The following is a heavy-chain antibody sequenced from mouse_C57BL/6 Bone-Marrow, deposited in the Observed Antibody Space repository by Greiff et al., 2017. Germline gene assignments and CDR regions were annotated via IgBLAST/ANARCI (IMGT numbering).Heavy chain of an antibody. CDR2: IDPSDSYT. CDR1: GYTFTSYW. V-gene: IGHV1-69*01. J-gene: IGHJ1*03. D-gene: IGHD1-1*01. CDR3: ARESLLLPPEYFDV. Sequence: QVQLKQPGAELVMPGASVKLSCKASGYTFTSYWMHWVKQRPGQGLEWIGEIDPSDSYTNYTQKFKGKFTLTVDKSSNTAYMQLSSLTSEDSAVYYCARESLLLPPEYFDVWGTGTTVTVSS.